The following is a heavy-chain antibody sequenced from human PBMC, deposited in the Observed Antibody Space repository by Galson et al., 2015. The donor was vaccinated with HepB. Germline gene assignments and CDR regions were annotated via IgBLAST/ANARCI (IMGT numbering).Heavy chain of an antibody. CDR1: GFSVSNNY. D-gene: IGHD1-26*01. V-gene: IGHV3-53*01. CDR2: LSLNDNT. CDR3: AIPTSETWDLLLSD. Sequence: SLRLSCAASGFSVSNNYVNWVRQAPGKGLEWVSLLSLNDNTFYADSVKGRFTVSRDNSKNTVYLQMGRLRAEDTAVYFCAIPTSETWDLLLSDWGQGTLVTVSS. J-gene: IGHJ4*02.